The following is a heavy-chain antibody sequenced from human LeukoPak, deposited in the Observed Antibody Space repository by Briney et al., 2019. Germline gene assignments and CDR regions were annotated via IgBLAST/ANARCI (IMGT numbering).Heavy chain of an antibody. J-gene: IGHJ3*01. CDR2: ISSSGGNT. D-gene: IGHD3-16*02. Sequence: GGSLRLSCAASGFTFSDSAMTWVRQVPGKGLEWVSLISSSGGNTYYADSVKGRFTISRDNSKNTLSLQMNSLRVEDTAIYYCAKDVQLSTWGLGTMVTVSS. CDR1: GFTFSDSA. CDR3: AKDVQLST. V-gene: IGHV3-23*01.